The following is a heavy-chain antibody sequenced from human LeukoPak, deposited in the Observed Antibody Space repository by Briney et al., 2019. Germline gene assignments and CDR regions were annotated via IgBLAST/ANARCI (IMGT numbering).Heavy chain of an antibody. J-gene: IGHJ4*02. D-gene: IGHD1-26*01. Sequence: GGSLRLSCAASGFTFSSYWMTWVRQSPGKGLEWVANIKLDGSEKHYVDSVKGRFTISRDNAKNSLYLEMNSLRAEDTAVYYCARGGQAATGDYWGQGTLVTASS. V-gene: IGHV3-7*01. CDR3: ARGGQAATGDY. CDR1: GFTFSSYW. CDR2: IKLDGSEK.